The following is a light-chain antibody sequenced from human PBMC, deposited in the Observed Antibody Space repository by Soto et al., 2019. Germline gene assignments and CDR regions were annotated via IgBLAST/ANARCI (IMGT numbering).Light chain of an antibody. J-gene: IGKJ3*01. CDR2: GAS. CDR1: QSVSSSY. CDR3: QQYGSSPVFT. V-gene: IGKV3-20*01. Sequence: EIVLTQSPGTLSLSPGERATLSCRASQSVSSSYLAWYQQKPGQAPRLLIYGASSRATGIPDRFSGSGSGTDFTLTISRLEAEDFAVYYCQQYGSSPVFTVGPGTEVDIK.